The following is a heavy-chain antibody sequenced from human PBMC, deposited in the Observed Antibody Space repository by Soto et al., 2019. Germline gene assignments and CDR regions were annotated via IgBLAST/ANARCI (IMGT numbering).Heavy chain of an antibody. V-gene: IGHV3-74*01. CDR2: INSDGSTT. D-gene: IGHD1-1*01. J-gene: IGHJ4*02. Sequence: EVQLVESGGGLVQPGGSLRLSCAASGFTFSSYWMHWVRQAPGKGLVWVSRINSDGSTTSYADSVKGRFTISRGNSKNTLYLQMNSPRAEDTAVYYCAKFNWNDADYWGQGTLVTVSS. CDR3: AKFNWNDADY. CDR1: GFTFSSYW.